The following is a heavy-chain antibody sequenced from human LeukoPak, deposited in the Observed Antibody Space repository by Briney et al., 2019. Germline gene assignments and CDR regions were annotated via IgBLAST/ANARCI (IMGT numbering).Heavy chain of an antibody. V-gene: IGHV4-34*01. CDR3: ASRWFGEWGDDAFDI. D-gene: IGHD3-10*01. Sequence: PSETLSLTCAVYGGSFSGYYWSWIRQPPRKGLEWIGEINHSGSTNYNPSLKSRVTISVDTSKNQFSLKLSSVTAADTAVYYCASRWFGEWGDDAFDIWGQGTMVTVSS. CDR1: GGSFSGYY. CDR2: INHSGST. J-gene: IGHJ3*02.